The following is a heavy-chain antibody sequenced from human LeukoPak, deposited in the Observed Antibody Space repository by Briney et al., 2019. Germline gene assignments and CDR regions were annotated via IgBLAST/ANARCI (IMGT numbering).Heavy chain of an antibody. CDR1: GYTFTGYY. J-gene: IGHJ6*03. Sequence: ASVKVSCKASGYTFTGYYMHWVRQAPGQGLEGMGWINPNSGGTNYAQKFQGRVTMTRDTSISTAYMELSRLRSDDTAVYYCARGPPLYCSSTSCYRVGYYYYMGVWGKGTTVTVSS. V-gene: IGHV1-2*02. CDR2: INPNSGGT. CDR3: ARGPPLYCSSTSCYRVGYYYYMGV. D-gene: IGHD2-2*02.